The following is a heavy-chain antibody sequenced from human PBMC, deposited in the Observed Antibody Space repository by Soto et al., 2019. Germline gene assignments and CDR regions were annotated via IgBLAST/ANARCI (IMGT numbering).Heavy chain of an antibody. CDR3: ARPKDYDDCFDL. D-gene: IGHD3-22*01. CDR2: INTGNGNT. J-gene: IGHJ4*02. Sequence: QAQLVQSGAEVQKPGASVKVSCKASGYAFTRFTIHWVRQAPGQRLEWMGSINTGNGNTRFLQKFQGRVTFTRDTSANTAYMELSSLISEDTAVYYCARPKDYDDCFDLWGQGTLVTVSS. CDR1: GYAFTRFT. V-gene: IGHV1-3*04.